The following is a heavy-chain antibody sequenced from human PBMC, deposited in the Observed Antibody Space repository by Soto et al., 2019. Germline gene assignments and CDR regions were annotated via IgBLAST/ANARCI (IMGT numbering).Heavy chain of an antibody. J-gene: IGHJ4*02. D-gene: IGHD2-2*02. CDR1: GFTFDDYA. V-gene: IGHV3-9*01. CDR2: ISWNSGSI. Sequence: EVQLVESGGGLVQPGRSLRLSCAASGFTFDDYAMHWVRQAPGKGLEWVSGISWNSGSIDYADSVKGRFTISRDNAKNSLYLQMSSLRAEDTALYYCAKGSCSSTSCYTGDYWGQGTLVTVSS. CDR3: AKGSCSSTSCYTGDY.